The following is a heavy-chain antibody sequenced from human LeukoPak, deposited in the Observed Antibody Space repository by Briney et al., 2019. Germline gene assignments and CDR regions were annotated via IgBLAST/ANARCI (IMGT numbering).Heavy chain of an antibody. CDR2: ISSGGSGT. J-gene: IGHJ3*01. CDR3: ARRTAGATRAFDF. D-gene: IGHD1-1*01. CDR1: GYTFSSHA. V-gene: IGHV3-23*01. Sequence: GGSLRLSCAASGYTFSSHAMSWVRQAPGKGQEWASAISSGGSGTYYTDSVKGRFTISRDNSKNTLYLQMSSLRAEDTAVYYCARRTAGATRAFDFWGQGTLVTVSS.